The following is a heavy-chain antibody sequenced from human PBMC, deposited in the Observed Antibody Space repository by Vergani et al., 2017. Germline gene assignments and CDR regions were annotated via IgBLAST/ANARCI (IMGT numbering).Heavy chain of an antibody. J-gene: IGHJ6*02. V-gene: IGHV3-48*03. CDR2: ISSSGSTI. CDR3: ARVQGCSSTSCYFRGFDYYGMDV. D-gene: IGHD2-2*01. CDR1: GFTFSSYE. Sequence: EVQLVESGGGLVQPGGSLRLSCAASGFTFSSYEMNWVRQAPGKGLEWVSYISSSGSTIYYADSVKGRFTISRDNAKNSLYLQMNSLRAEDTAVYYCARVQGCSSTSCYFRGFDYYGMDVWGQGTTVTVSS.